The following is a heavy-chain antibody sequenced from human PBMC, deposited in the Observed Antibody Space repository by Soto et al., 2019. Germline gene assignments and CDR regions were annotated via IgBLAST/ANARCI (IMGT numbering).Heavy chain of an antibody. CDR1: GFTFSNYD. D-gene: IGHD2-15*01. CDR2: ISGSGDTT. Sequence: EVQLLESGGGLVQPGGSLRLSCAASGFTFSNYDMSWVRQAPGKGLDWVSHISGSGDTTFYADSVKGRFTIFRDNSKNTLYLQMNSLRAEDTAVYYCARDSGGSTYLPIDCWGQGTLVTVSS. V-gene: IGHV3-23*01. CDR3: ARDSGGSTYLPIDC. J-gene: IGHJ4*02.